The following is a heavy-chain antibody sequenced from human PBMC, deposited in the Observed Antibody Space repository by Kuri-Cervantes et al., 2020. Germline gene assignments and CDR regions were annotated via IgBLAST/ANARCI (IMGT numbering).Heavy chain of an antibody. J-gene: IGHJ5*02. Sequence: ASVKVSCKASGYTFTSYDINWVRQATGQGLEWMGWMNPNSGNTGYAQKFQGRVTMTRNTSISTAYMELRSLRSEGTAVYYCAREVDCGGDCFHLYNWFDPWGQGTLVTVSS. CDR2: MNPNSGNT. CDR3: AREVDCGGDCFHLYNWFDP. CDR1: GYTFTSYD. D-gene: IGHD2-21*02. V-gene: IGHV1-8*01.